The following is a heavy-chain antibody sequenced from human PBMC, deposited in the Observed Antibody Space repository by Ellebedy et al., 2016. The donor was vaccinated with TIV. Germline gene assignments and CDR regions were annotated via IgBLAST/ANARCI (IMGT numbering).Heavy chain of an antibody. J-gene: IGHJ4*02. CDR1: GFIFSRYA. CDR2: VDGDNVNT. V-gene: IGHV1-3*01. D-gene: IGHD2-8*02. Sequence: AASVKVSCKASGFIFSRYAIHWVRQAPGQRPEWMGWVDGDNVNTKYSQNLQGRVTITRDTSASTVYMEPSSLKSEDTAVYYCARDGWETGASKTFDYWGQGTLVTVSS. CDR3: ARDGWETGASKTFDY.